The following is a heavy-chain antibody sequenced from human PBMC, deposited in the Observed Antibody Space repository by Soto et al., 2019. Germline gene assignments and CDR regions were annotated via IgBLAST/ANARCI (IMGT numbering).Heavy chain of an antibody. J-gene: IGHJ6*02. CDR1: GFTFSSYS. D-gene: IGHD2-2*01. V-gene: IGHV3-21*01. Sequence: GGSLRLSCAASGFTFSSYSMNWVRQAPGKGLEWVSSISSSSSSYIYYADSVKGRFTISRDNAKNSLYLQMNSLRAEDTAVYYCAREGSTSDYYYYGMDVWGQGTTVTVSS. CDR2: ISSSSSSYI. CDR3: AREGSTSDYYYYGMDV.